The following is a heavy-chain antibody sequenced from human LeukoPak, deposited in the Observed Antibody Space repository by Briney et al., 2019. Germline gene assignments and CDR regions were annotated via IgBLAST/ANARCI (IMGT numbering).Heavy chain of an antibody. V-gene: IGHV4-59*01. J-gene: IGHJ1*01. D-gene: IGHD3-16*01. Sequence: SETLSLTCSGSGCFLRSYYWTWIRQPPSKGLEWIGYRYYSGSTTYNPSLKSRVTISVDTSKSQFSLKLISVTAADTAIYYCARVRGDFETDWGQGTLVTVSS. CDR3: ARVRGDFETD. CDR2: RYYSGST. CDR1: GCFLRSYY.